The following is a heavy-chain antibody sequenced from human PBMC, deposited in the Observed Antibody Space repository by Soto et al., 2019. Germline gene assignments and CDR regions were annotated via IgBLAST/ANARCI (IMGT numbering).Heavy chain of an antibody. J-gene: IGHJ4*01. CDR2: IYYSGST. Sequence: PSETLSLTCTVSGGSLSSYYWSWIRQPPGKGLEWIGYIYYSGSTNYNPSLKSRVTISVDTSNNQLSLKLRSVTAADTAVYYCARHDGFSSGWIFDYWGHGPLVTVSS. V-gene: IGHV4-59*08. D-gene: IGHD6-19*01. CDR1: GGSLSSYY. CDR3: ARHDGFSSGWIFDY.